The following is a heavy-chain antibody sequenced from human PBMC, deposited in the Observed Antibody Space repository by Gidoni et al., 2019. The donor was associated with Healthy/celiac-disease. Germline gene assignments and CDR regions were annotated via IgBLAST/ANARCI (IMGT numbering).Heavy chain of an antibody. V-gene: IGHV4-4*02. D-gene: IGHD1-26*01. Sequence: QVQLQESGPGLVKPSGTLSLTCAVSGGSICSITWWCCVRQPPGKGLEWIGEIYHSGSTNYNPSLKSRVTISVDKSKNQFSLKLSSVTAADTAVYYCAIRGYSGSYRWQMGYYYYGMDVWGQGTTVTVSS. CDR1: GGSICSITW. CDR3: AIRGYSGSYRWQMGYYYYGMDV. J-gene: IGHJ6*02. CDR2: IYHSGST.